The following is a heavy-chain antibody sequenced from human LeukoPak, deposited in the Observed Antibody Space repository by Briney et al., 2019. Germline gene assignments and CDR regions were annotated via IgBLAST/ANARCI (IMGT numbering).Heavy chain of an antibody. J-gene: IGHJ4*02. V-gene: IGHV3-15*01. CDR2: VKTKTDGGTT. Sequence: GGSLRLSCADSGFTFSNACMSWVRQAPGKGLEWVGHVKTKTDGGTTDYAAPVKGRFTISRDDSKNTLYLQMNSLKTEDTAVYYCTTGTWIQLWLADYWGQGALVTVSS. CDR3: TTGTWIQLWLADY. D-gene: IGHD5-18*01. CDR1: GFTFSNAC.